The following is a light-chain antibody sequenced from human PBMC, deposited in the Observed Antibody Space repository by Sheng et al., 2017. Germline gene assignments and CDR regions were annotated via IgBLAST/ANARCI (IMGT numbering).Light chain of an antibody. J-gene: IGLJ2*01. CDR2: DDT. CDR3: HVWDSSSDQVV. CDR1: SVGDKV. Sequence: SYELTQPPSVSVAPGQTATITCGGNSVGDKVVHWYQQRPGQAPRLLVYDDTDRPAGIPERFSGSNSGNMATLIIIRVEAGDEADYYCHVWDSSSDQVVFGGGTKLTVL. V-gene: IGLV3-21*02.